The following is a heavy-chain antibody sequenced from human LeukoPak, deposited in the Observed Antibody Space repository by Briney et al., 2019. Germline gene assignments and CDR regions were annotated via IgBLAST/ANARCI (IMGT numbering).Heavy chain of an antibody. J-gene: IGHJ6*03. CDR1: GGTFSSYA. Sequence: GASVKVSCKASGGTFSSYAISWVRQAPGQGLEWMGGIIPIFGTANYAQKFQGRVTITADESTSTAYMELSSLRSEDTAVYYCARARVTWSDPAYMDVWGKGTTVTISS. D-gene: IGHD3-16*01. CDR2: IIPIFGTA. CDR3: ARARVTWSDPAYMDV. V-gene: IGHV1-69*13.